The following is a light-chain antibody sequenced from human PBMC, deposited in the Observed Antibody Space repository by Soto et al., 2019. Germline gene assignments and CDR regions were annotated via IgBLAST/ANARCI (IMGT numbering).Light chain of an antibody. J-gene: IGLJ2*01. V-gene: IGLV2-8*01. CDR1: SSDVGGYNY. Sequence: QSALTQPPSASGSPGQSVTISCTGTSSDVGGYNYVSWYQQHPGKAPKLMIYEVSKRPSGVPDRFSGSKSGNTASLTVSGLQAEDEADYYCRSYVGSHVVFGGGTKLTVL. CDR3: RSYVGSHVV. CDR2: EVS.